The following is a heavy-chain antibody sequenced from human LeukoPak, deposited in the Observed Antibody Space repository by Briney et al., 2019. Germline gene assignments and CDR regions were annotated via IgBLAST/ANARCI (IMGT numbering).Heavy chain of an antibody. Sequence: SQTLSLTCTVSGGSISSGSYYWSWIRQPAGKGLEWIGSIFYSGSTYYNPSLKSRVTISVDTSNNQFSLRLSSVTAADTAVYYCATYNRDIWGRFDYWSQGTLVTVSS. CDR3: ATYNRDIWGRFDY. CDR2: IFYSGST. CDR1: GGSISSGSYY. D-gene: IGHD3-16*01. V-gene: IGHV4-39*01. J-gene: IGHJ4*02.